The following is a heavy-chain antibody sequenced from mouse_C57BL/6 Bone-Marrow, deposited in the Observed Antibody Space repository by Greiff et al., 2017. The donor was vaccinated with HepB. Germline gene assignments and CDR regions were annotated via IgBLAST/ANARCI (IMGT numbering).Heavy chain of an antibody. CDR3: ARPFYDYDDLHYYAMDY. V-gene: IGHV1-42*01. CDR2: INPSTGGT. CDR1: GYSFTGYY. J-gene: IGHJ4*01. D-gene: IGHD2-4*01. Sequence: VQLQQSGPELVKPGASVKISCKASGYSFTGYYMNWVKQSPEKSLEWIGEINPSTGGTTYNQKFKAKATLTVDKSSSTTYMQLKSLTSEDSAVYYCARPFYDYDDLHYYAMDYWGQGTSVTVSS.